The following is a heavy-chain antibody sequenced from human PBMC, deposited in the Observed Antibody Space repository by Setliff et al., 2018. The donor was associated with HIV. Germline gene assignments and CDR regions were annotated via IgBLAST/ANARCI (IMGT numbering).Heavy chain of an antibody. CDR2: INTHSGYT. Sequence: VKVSCKASGYTFNNYGISWVRQAPGQGLEWMGWINTHSGYTNYAQNVQGRVTVTMDTSTSTAHMELRSLKSDDTAVYYCARGKTWLRFLDYWGQGTLVTVSS. CDR1: GYTFNNYG. J-gene: IGHJ4*02. V-gene: IGHV1-18*01. CDR3: ARGKTWLRFLDY. D-gene: IGHD5-12*01.